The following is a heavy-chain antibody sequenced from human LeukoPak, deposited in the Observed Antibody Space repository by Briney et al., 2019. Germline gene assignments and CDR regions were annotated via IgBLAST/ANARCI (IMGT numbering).Heavy chain of an antibody. Sequence: GGSLGLSCAASGFTFSSFTMNWVRQAPGKGLEWVSSITGGSSSIYYADSVKGRFTISRDNADNSLYLQMNGLRAEDTAVYYCARDRVEYSNHGAFDIWGQGTMVTVSS. CDR2: ITGGSSSI. CDR1: GFTFSSFT. V-gene: IGHV3-21*01. D-gene: IGHD4-11*01. J-gene: IGHJ3*02. CDR3: ARDRVEYSNHGAFDI.